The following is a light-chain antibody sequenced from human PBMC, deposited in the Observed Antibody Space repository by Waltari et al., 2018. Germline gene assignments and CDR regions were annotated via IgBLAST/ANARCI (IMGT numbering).Light chain of an antibody. V-gene: IGKV4-1*01. J-gene: IGKJ4*01. CDR2: WAS. CDR1: QSVLYTSNNKNY. CDR3: QQYYSTSALT. Sequence: DIVMTQSPDSLAVSLGERATINCKSSQSVLYTSNNKNYLAWYQQKPGQLPKLLIYWASTRESGVPDRFSGSGSGTDFTLTISSLQAEDVAVYYCQQYYSTSALTFGEGTKVEIK.